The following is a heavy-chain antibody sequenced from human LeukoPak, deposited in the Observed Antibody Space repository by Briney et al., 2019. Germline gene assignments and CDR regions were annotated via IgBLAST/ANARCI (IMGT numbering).Heavy chain of an antibody. V-gene: IGHV5-51*01. Sequence: GESLKISCKGSGYSLTSYWIGWVRQMPGKGLEWMGIIYPGDSDTRYSPSFQGQVTISADKSISTAYLQWSSLKASDTAMYYCARRATVVPAAIPPYYGMDVWGQGTTVTVSS. CDR1: GYSLTSYW. D-gene: IGHD2-2*01. J-gene: IGHJ6*02. CDR3: ARRATVVPAAIPPYYGMDV. CDR2: IYPGDSDT.